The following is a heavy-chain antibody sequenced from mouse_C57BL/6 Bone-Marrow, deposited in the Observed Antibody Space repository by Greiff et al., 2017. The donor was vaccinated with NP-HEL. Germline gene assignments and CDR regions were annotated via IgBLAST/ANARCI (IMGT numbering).Heavy chain of an antibody. Sequence: VQLVESGPGLVAPSQSLSLTCTVSGFSLTSYGVDWVRQSPGKGLEWLGVIWGVGSTNYNSAPKSRLSISKDNSKSQVFLKMNSLQTDGTAMYYCASLYSWGQGTLVTVSA. CDR2: IWGVGST. V-gene: IGHV2-6*01. CDR1: GFSLTSYG. CDR3: ASLYS. J-gene: IGHJ3*01.